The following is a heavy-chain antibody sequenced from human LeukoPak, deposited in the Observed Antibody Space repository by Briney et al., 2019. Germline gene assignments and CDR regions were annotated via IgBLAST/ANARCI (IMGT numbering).Heavy chain of an antibody. CDR1: GFTYNRYW. CDR3: ASQADSAYGDYN. V-gene: IGHV3-74*01. CDR2: IKGDESYT. J-gene: IGHJ4*02. Sequence: GGSLRLSCAASGFTYNRYWMHWVRQVPGKGLVWVARIKGDESYTFYADSVKGRFTISRDNAKNTLYLQMNSLRAEDTAVYYCASQADSAYGDYNWGQGTLVTVSS. D-gene: IGHD4-17*01.